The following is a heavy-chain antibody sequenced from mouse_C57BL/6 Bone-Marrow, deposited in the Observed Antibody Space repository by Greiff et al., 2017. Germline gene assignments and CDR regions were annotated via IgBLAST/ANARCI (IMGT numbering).Heavy chain of an antibody. D-gene: IGHD6-1*01. CDR1: GYTFTDYY. CDR2: INPYNGGT. CDR3: AHLPPYAMDY. V-gene: IGHV1-19*01. Sequence: EVQLQQSGPVLVKPGASVKMSCKASGYTFTDYYMNWVKQSHGKSLEWIGVINPYNGGTSSNQKFKGKATLTVDKSSSTAYMELNSLTSEDSAVYNCAHLPPYAMDYWGQGTSVTVSS. J-gene: IGHJ4*01.